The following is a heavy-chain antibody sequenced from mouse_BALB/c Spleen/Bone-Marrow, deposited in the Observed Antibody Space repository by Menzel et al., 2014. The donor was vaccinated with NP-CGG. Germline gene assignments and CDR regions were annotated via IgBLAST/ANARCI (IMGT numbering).Heavy chain of an antibody. J-gene: IGHJ2*01. CDR3: AREGWLLRFDY. CDR2: INPYNDGT. CDR1: GYTFTAYV. D-gene: IGHD2-3*01. Sequence: EVQLQQSGPELVKPGASVKMSCKASGYTFTAYVMHWVKQKPGQGLEWIGYINPYNDGTNYIEKFKGKATLTSDIPSSTAYTELSSLTSEDSAVYYCAREGWLLRFDYWGQGTTLTVSS. V-gene: IGHV1-14*01.